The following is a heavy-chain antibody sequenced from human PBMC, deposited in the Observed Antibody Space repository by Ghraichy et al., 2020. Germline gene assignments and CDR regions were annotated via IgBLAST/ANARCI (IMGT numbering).Heavy chain of an antibody. V-gene: IGHV3-23*01. D-gene: IGHD3-22*01. Sequence: GGSLRLSCAASGFTVNSYAMTWVRQAPGKGLEWVSGVNARGGNTNYADSVKGRFTISRDNSKNTLYLQMTSLRAEDTAIYYCACLDSGFFHYFHMDVWGKGTTVTVSS. CDR1: GFTVNSYA. CDR3: ACLDSGFFHYFHMDV. J-gene: IGHJ6*03. CDR2: VNARGGNT.